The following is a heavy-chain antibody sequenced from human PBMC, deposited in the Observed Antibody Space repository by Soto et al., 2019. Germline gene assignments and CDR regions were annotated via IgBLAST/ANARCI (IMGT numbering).Heavy chain of an antibody. CDR3: AREKYDFWSGYYTGVLDY. CDR2: IYHSGST. V-gene: IGHV4-4*02. CDR1: GGSISSSNW. D-gene: IGHD3-3*01. Sequence: LSLTCAVSGGSISSSNWWSWVRQPPGKGLEWIGEIYHSGSTNYNPSLKSRVTISVDKSKNQFSLKLSSVTAADTAVYYCAREKYDFWSGYYTGVLDYWGQGTLVTVSS. J-gene: IGHJ4*02.